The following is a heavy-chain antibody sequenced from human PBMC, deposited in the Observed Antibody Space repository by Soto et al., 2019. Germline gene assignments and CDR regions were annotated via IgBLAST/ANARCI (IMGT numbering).Heavy chain of an antibody. V-gene: IGHV3-33*01. CDR1: GFTFSSYG. CDR3: AIDDGVANYDLSRSEYYYYGMDV. J-gene: IGHJ6*02. D-gene: IGHD3-3*01. Sequence: QVLLVESGGGVVQPGRSLRLSCAASGFTFSSYGMHWVRQAPGKGLEWVAVIWYDGSNKYYADSVKGRFTIYRDNSKTSPDLQMNCLRAEHTAVYYCAIDDGVANYDLSRSEYYYYGMDVWGQGTTVTVS. CDR2: IWYDGSNK.